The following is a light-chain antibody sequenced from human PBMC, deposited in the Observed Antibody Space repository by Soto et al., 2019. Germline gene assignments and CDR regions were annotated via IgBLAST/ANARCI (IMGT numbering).Light chain of an antibody. CDR2: GAS. Sequence: EIVMTQAPATLSVSPGERATHSCRASQGVSSKLAWYQQKPGQVPRVLIYGASTRATGIPARFSGSGSGTEFTLTISSLQSEDFAVYFCQHYNDWPPTWTFGHGTKVDIK. CDR1: QGVSSK. CDR3: QHYNDWPPTWT. J-gene: IGKJ1*01. V-gene: IGKV3-15*01.